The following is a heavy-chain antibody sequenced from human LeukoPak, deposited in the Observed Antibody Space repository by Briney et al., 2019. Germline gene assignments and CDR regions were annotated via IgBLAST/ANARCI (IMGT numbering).Heavy chain of an antibody. J-gene: IGHJ4*02. CDR3: ARGSPRYCSSTSCYAYFDY. Sequence: GGSLRLSCAASGFTFSSYGMHWVRQAPGKGLEGVAVIWYDGSNKYYADSVKGRFTISRDNSKNTLYLQMNSLRAEDTAVYYCARGSPRYCSSTSCYAYFDYWGQGTLVTVYS. CDR1: GFTFSSYG. V-gene: IGHV3-33*01. CDR2: IWYDGSNK. D-gene: IGHD2-2*01.